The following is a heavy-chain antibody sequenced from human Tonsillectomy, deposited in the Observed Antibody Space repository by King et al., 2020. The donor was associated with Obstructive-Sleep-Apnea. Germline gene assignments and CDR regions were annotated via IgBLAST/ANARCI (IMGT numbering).Heavy chain of an antibody. J-gene: IGHJ3*02. CDR1: GFTFSSYV. V-gene: IGHV3-30*02. D-gene: IGHD5/OR15-5a*01. CDR3: AKEDALYVAFDI. Sequence: VQLVESGGGVVQPGGSLRLSCTTSGFTFSSYVMHWVRQAPGKGLEWVAFIRYDGSNTYYADSVKGRFTISRDNSKNTLYLQMNSLRAEDTAVYYCAKEDALYVAFDIWGQGKMVTVSS. CDR2: IRYDGSNT.